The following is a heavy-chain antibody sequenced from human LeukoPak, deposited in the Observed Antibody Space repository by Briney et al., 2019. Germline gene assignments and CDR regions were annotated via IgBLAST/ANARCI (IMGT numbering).Heavy chain of an antibody. CDR1: GGSISSSSYY. Sequence: PSETLSLTCTVSGGSISSSSYYWGWIRQPPGEGLEWIGSIYYSGSTYYNPSLKSRVTISVDTSKNQFSLKLSSVTAADTAVYYCASLGYSYGYGFDYWGQGTLVTVSS. V-gene: IGHV4-39*01. CDR2: IYYSGST. D-gene: IGHD5-18*01. CDR3: ASLGYSYGYGFDY. J-gene: IGHJ4*02.